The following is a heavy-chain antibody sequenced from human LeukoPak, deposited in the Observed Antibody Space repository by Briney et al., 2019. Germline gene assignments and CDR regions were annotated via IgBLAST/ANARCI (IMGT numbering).Heavy chain of an antibody. Sequence: GGSLRLSCAASGFTFGDSYMSWIRQAPAKGLEWVSYISSSGSTIYYSDSVKGRFIISRDNAKNSLYLQMNSLRAEDTAVYYCARVTFSNNWFDSWGQGTLVTVSS. V-gene: IGHV3-11*01. CDR1: GFTFGDSY. D-gene: IGHD4-11*01. CDR2: ISSSGSTI. J-gene: IGHJ5*01. CDR3: ARVTFSNNWFDS.